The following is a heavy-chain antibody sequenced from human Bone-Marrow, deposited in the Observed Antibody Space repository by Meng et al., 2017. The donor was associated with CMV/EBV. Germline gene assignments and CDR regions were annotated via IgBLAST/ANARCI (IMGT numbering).Heavy chain of an antibody. Sequence: SLKISCASSGFAFDDFAMHWVRQTPGEGLEWVSGMSGNSGFKAYADSVKGRFTISRDNATKTLSLQMKDLRPEDTAVYYCARDHLPYQLLCETWGQGTLVTVSS. CDR3: ARDHLPYQLLCET. D-gene: IGHD2-2*01. V-gene: IGHV3-9*01. J-gene: IGHJ4*02. CDR1: GFAFDDFA. CDR2: MSGNSGFK.